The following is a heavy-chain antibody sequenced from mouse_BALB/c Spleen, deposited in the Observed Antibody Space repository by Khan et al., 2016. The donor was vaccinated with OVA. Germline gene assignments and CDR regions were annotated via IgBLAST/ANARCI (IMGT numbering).Heavy chain of an antibody. V-gene: IGHV1-4*01. Sequence: VQLKESGAELARPGASVKMSCKASGYTFTSYTIHWIKPRPGQGLEWIGFINPSNGYTNYNQKFKDKATLTADKSSTTVYMQLSSLTSDDSAVYNCVRDGAYHRNDGWFAYWGQGTLVTVSA. CDR3: VRDGAYHRNDGWFAY. CDR2: INPSNGYT. J-gene: IGHJ3*01. D-gene: IGHD2-14*01. CDR1: GYTFTSYT.